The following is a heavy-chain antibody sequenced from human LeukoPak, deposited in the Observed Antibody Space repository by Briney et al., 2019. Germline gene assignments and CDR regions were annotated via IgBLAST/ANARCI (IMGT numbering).Heavy chain of an antibody. V-gene: IGHV3-74*01. Sequence: PGGSLRLSCAASGFTFSRCWMHWVRQAPGKGLVWVSRIKGDGGTTYYADSVKGRFTISRDNAKNTLYLQMNSLRAEDTAVYYCVRFSEDVIGIHYYYYMDVWGKGTTVAVSS. D-gene: IGHD3-16*02. CDR3: VRFSEDVIGIHYYYYMDV. CDR1: GFTFSRCW. J-gene: IGHJ6*03. CDR2: IKGDGGTT.